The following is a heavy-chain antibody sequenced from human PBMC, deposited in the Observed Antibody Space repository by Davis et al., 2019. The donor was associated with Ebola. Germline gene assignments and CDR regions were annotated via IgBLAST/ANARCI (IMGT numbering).Heavy chain of an antibody. CDR1: GYTFTSYY. D-gene: IGHD2-2*01. V-gene: IGHV5-51*01. CDR2: IRPRDSDT. Sequence: GESLKISCKTSGYTFTSYYIGWVRQMPGKGLEWMAFIRPRDSDTKYSPSFQGQVTISADRSTNTAYLQWSSLKASDTAMYYCARQGLGLCSSTSCYEAWFDPWGQGTLVTVSS. CDR3: ARQGLGLCSSTSCYEAWFDP. J-gene: IGHJ5*02.